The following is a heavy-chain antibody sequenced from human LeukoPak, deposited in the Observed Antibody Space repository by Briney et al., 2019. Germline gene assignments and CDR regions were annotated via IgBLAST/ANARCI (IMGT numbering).Heavy chain of an antibody. CDR2: ISYDGSNK. J-gene: IGHJ5*02. Sequence: PGGSLRLSCAASGFTFSSYGMHWVRQAPGKGLEWVAVISYDGSNKYYADSVKGRFTISRDNSKNTLYLQMNSLRAEDTAMYHCAKVDSSSWFDPWGQGTLVTVSS. CDR1: GFTFSSYG. V-gene: IGHV3-30*18. CDR3: AKVDSSSWFDP. D-gene: IGHD6-13*01.